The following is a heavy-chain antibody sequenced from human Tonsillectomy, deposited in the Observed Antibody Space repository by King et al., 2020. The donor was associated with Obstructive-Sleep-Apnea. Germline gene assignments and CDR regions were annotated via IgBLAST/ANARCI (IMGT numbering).Heavy chain of an antibody. Sequence: QLQESGPGLVKPSGTLSLTCAVSGGSIISSNWWSWVRQPAGKGLEWIGEVYHSGSTNYNPSLKSRVTISVDKSKNQFSLKLSSLTAADTAVYYCARDEVGYGYLDYWGQGTLVTVSS. J-gene: IGHJ4*02. D-gene: IGHD5-18*01. CDR2: VYHSGST. CDR1: GGSIISSNW. CDR3: ARDEVGYGYLDY. V-gene: IGHV4-4*02.